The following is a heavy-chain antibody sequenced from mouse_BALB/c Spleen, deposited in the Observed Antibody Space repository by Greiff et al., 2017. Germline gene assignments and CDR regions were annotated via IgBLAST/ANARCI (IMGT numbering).Heavy chain of an antibody. J-gene: IGHJ2*01. CDR3: ARYWDGYFDY. CDR2: ICSGSSTI. CDR1: GFTFSSFG. V-gene: IGHV5-17*02. D-gene: IGHD4-1*01. Sequence: DVKLVESGGGLVQPGGSRKLSCAASGFTFSSFGMHWVRQAPEKGLEWVAYICSGSSTIYYADTVKGRFTISRDNPKNTLFLQMTSLRSEDTAMYYCARYWDGYFDYWGQGTTLTVSS.